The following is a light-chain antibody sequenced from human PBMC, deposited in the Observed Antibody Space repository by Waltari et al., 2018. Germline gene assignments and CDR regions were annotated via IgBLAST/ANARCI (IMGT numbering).Light chain of an antibody. J-gene: IGKJ4*01. CDR1: QSVGTY. CDR3: QQRRSWPLT. V-gene: IGKV3-11*01. Sequence: EIVLPQSPAILSFSPGERATLSCRASQSVGTYLAWYQQRPGQSPRLLIYDASYRATGIPGRFSGSGAETDFTLTISSLQPEDFAVYYCQQRRSWPLTFGGGTRVQI. CDR2: DAS.